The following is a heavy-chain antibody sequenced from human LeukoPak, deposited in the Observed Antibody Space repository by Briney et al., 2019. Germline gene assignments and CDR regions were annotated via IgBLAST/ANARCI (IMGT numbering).Heavy chain of an antibody. J-gene: IGHJ5*02. V-gene: IGHV4-34*01. D-gene: IGHD3-3*01. CDR1: GGSFSGYY. Sequence: SETLSLTCAVYGGSFSGYYWSWIRQPPGKGLEWIGEINHSGSTNYNPSLKSRVTISVDTSKNQFSLKLSSVTAADTAVYYCARSDYDFWSGYYSNWFDPWGQGTLVTVSS. CDR2: INHSGST. CDR3: ARSDYDFWSGYYSNWFDP.